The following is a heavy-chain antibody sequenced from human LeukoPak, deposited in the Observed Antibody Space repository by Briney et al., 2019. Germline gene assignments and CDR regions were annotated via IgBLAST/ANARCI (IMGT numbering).Heavy chain of an antibody. J-gene: IGHJ4*02. Sequence: SETLSLTCTVSGGSISSGGYYWSWIRQPPGKGLEWIGYIYYSGSTNYNPSLKSRVTISVDTSKNQFSLKLSSVTAADTAVYYCARGGYLGPSFDYWGQGTLVTVSS. V-gene: IGHV4-61*08. CDR1: GGSISSGGYY. CDR2: IYYSGST. D-gene: IGHD3-22*01. CDR3: ARGGYLGPSFDY.